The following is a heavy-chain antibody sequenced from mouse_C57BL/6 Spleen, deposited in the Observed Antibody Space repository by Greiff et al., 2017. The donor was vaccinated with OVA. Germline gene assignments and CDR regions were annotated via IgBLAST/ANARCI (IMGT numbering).Heavy chain of an antibody. CDR1: GYTFTSYW. CDR3: ARNYGSSYGAMDY. V-gene: IGHV1-55*01. CDR2: IYPGSGST. D-gene: IGHD1-1*01. Sequence: VQLQQPGAELVKPGASVKMSCKASGYTFTSYWITWVKQRPGQGLEWIGDIYPGSGSTNYNEKFKSKATLTVDTSSSTAYMQLSSLTSEDSAVYYGARNYGSSYGAMDYWGQGTSVTVSS. J-gene: IGHJ4*01.